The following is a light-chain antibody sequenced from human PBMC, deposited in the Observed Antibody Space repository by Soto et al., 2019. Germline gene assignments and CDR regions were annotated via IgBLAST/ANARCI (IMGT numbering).Light chain of an antibody. J-gene: IGKJ4*01. CDR3: QQSYNTPRT. CDR1: QSISSY. CDR2: AAS. Sequence: DIQMAQSPSSLSASIGDRVTITCRASQSISSYLNWYQQKPGKAPNLLIYAASSLKSGVPSRFSGSGSGTEFTLNIRSLQPEDFATYYCQQSYNTPRTFGGGTKVAIK. V-gene: IGKV1-39*01.